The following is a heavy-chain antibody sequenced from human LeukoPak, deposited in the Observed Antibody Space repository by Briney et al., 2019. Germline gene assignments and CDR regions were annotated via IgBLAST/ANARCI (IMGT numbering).Heavy chain of an antibody. V-gene: IGHV3-23*01. J-gene: IGHJ4*02. D-gene: IGHD3-16*01. CDR3: ARGSYNPFDY. CDR2: ISGSGDST. CDR1: GFTFSTYA. Sequence: GGSLRLSCAASGFTFSTYAMSWVRQAPGKGLEWVSGISGSGDSTNYADSVKGRFTISRDNSKNTQYLQMNSLRAEDKAVYYCARGSYNPFDYWGQGTLVTVSS.